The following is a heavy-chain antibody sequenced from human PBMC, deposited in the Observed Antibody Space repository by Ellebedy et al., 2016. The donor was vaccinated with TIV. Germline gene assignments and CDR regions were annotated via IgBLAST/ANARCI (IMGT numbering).Heavy chain of an antibody. V-gene: IGHV4-34*01. CDR1: GGSLSGHY. Sequence: MPSETLSLTCAVSGGSLSGHYWSWIRQSPGKGLEWIGEITPIGGANYTPSLKSRVTVSADTSKNHFSLKLSSVPAADTAVYYCARVEIDHGGSEGLAYNYHGMAVWGQGTTVNVS. D-gene: IGHD2-21*01. J-gene: IGHJ6*02. CDR3: ARVEIDHGGSEGLAYNYHGMAV. CDR2: ITPIGGA.